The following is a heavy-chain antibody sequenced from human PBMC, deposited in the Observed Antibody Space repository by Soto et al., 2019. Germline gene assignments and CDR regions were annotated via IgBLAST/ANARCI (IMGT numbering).Heavy chain of an antibody. CDR2: ISYDGSNK. CDR3: AKDKRCSGGSCYTNYYYGMDV. V-gene: IGHV3-30*18. CDR1: GFTFSSYG. D-gene: IGHD2-15*01. J-gene: IGHJ6*02. Sequence: QPGGSLRLSCAASGFTFSSYGMHWVRQAPGKGLEWVAVISYDGSNKYYADSVKGRFTISRDNSKNTLYLQMNSLRAEDTAVYYCAKDKRCSGGSCYTNYYYGMDVWGQGTTVTDSS.